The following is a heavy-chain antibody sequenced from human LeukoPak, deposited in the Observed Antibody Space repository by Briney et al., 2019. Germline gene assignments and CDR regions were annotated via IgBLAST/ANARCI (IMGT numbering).Heavy chain of an antibody. D-gene: IGHD4-17*01. CDR1: GGSISSYY. Sequence: PSETLSLTCTVSGGSISSYYWSWIRQPPGKGLEWIGYIYYSGSTNYNPSLKSRATISVDTSKNQFSLKLSSVTAADTAVYYCARADYGDSYYFDYWGQGTLVTVSS. CDR3: ARADYGDSYYFDY. V-gene: IGHV4-59*01. CDR2: IYYSGST. J-gene: IGHJ4*02.